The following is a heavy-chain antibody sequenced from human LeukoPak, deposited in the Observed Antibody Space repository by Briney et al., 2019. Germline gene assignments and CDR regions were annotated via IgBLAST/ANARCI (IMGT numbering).Heavy chain of an antibody. CDR3: ARAPVDDSGYDYYFDY. CDR1: GFTFSSYW. CDR2: IYYSGST. Sequence: LRLSCAASGFTFSSYWMNWVRQPPGKGLEWIGYIYYSGSTYYNPSLKSRVTISVDTSKNQFSLKLSSVTAADTAVYYCARAPVDDSGYDYYFDYWGQGTLVTVSS. J-gene: IGHJ4*02. D-gene: IGHD5-12*01. V-gene: IGHV4-30-4*08.